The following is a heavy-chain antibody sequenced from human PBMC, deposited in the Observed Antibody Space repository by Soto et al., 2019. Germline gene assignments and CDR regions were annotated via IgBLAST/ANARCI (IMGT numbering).Heavy chain of an antibody. CDR2: ISFIFAT. CDR1: DFAIIKNSFY. Sequence: WGTLSLTCTVSDFAIIKNSFYGGFIRQPPGKCLEGIGSISFIFATYHNPSLRIRVTLSVDTSENHFSLRLRSVTSADTAVYYCARLKLPSGKSGGAYGWDFDISAQRTIVPXS. CDR3: ARLKLPSGKSGGAYGWDFDI. D-gene: IGHD2-8*02. J-gene: IGHJ3*02. V-gene: IGHV4-39*02.